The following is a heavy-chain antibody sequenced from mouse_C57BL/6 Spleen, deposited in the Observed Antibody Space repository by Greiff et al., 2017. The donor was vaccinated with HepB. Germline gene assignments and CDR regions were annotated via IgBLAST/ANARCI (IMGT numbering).Heavy chain of an antibody. D-gene: IGHD1-1*01. CDR2: INPSTGGT. CDR3: ARTLYGSFDY. V-gene: IGHV1-42*01. Sequence: VQLQQSGPELVKPGASVKISCKASGYSFTGYYMNWVKQSPEKSLEWIGEINPSTGGTTYNQKFKAKATLTVDKSSSTAYMQLKSLTSEDSAVYYCARTLYGSFDYWGQGTTLTVSS. CDR1: GYSFTGYY. J-gene: IGHJ2*01.